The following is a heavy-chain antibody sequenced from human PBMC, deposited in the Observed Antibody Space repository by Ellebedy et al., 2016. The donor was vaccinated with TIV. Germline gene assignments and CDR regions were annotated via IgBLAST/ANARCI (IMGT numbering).Heavy chain of an antibody. CDR3: AKRGTLTEIVQQASAMVPTWD. D-gene: IGHD2-2*01. Sequence: GESLKISXAASGFTFSSYWMHWVRQAPGKGLVLVSRIKNDGSSTNYADSVKGRFTISRDNSKNTLYLQMSSLRAEDTAVYFCAKRGTLTEIVQQASAMVPTWDWGQGTLVTVSS. V-gene: IGHV3-74*01. CDR1: GFTFSSYW. J-gene: IGHJ4*02. CDR2: IKNDGSST.